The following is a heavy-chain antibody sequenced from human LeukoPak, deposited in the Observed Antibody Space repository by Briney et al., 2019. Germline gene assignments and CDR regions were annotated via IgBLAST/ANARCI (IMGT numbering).Heavy chain of an antibody. Sequence: ASVKVSCKASGVTFSDYALNWVRQAPGQGLEWMGVFIPILDTANSTQKFQGRLTITADKSTNTVYMELSSLRFDDTAVYFCAGIPVFGVVLHQEPVWGKGTTVTVSS. CDR3: AGIPVFGVVLHQEPV. D-gene: IGHD3-3*01. J-gene: IGHJ6*03. CDR2: FIPILDTA. V-gene: IGHV1-69*10. CDR1: GVTFSDYA.